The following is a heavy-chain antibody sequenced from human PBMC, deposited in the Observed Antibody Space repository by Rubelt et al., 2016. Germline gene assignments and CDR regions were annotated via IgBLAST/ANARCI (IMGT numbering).Heavy chain of an antibody. J-gene: IGHJ4*02. CDR2: ISAYNGNT. Sequence: QVQLVQSGAEVKKPGASVKVSCKASGYTFTSYGISWVRQAPGQGLEWMGWISAYNGNTNYAQKRPGRVTMTTDTSTSTAYMELRSLRSDDTAVYYWARDLPPFRRYNWNFPLDYWGQGTLVTVSS. D-gene: IGHD1-7*01. V-gene: IGHV1-18*01. CDR1: GYTFTSYG. CDR3: ARDLPPFRRYNWNFPLDY.